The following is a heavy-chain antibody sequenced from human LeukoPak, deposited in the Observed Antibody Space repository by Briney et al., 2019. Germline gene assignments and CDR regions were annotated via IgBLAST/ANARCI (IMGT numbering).Heavy chain of an antibody. D-gene: IGHD3-22*01. CDR3: ARGQRLHYDSSGYKALSY. CDR1: GGSFSGYY. J-gene: IGHJ4*02. CDR2: INLSGST. Sequence: SETLSLTCAVYGGSFSGYYWSWIRQPPGKGLEWIGEINLSGSTNYNPSLKSRVTISVDTSKNQFSLKLSSVTAADTAVYYCARGQRLHYDSSGYKALSYWGQGTLVTVSS. V-gene: IGHV4-34*01.